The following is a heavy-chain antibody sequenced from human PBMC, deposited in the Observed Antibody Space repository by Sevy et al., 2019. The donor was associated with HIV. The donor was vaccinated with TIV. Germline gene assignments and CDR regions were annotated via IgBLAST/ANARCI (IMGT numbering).Heavy chain of an antibody. CDR2: ISSSSTYI. J-gene: IGHJ4*02. Sequence: GWSLRLSCAASGFTFSSYSMTWVRQAPGKGLEWVSSISSSSTYIFYADSVKGRFTISRDNAKNSLYLQMNTLRAEDSALYYCARGQNGKYDYWGQGTLVTVSS. CDR1: GFTFSSYS. V-gene: IGHV3-21*01. D-gene: IGHD1-1*01. CDR3: ARGQNGKYDY.